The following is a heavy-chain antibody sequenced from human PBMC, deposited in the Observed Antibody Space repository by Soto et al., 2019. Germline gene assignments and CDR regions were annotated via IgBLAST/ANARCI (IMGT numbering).Heavy chain of an antibody. CDR1: GGSISTSRSY. Sequence: QLQLLESGPGLVKASETLSLTCSVSGGSISTSRSYWAWIRHPPGKVLEWLANIFYSGSTFYNPSLASRVSVSVDTSKNEFSLKLRSVTAADTAVYYCARQPTTGDTDLWFDPWGQGTLVTVSS. CDR3: ARQPTTGDTDLWFDP. J-gene: IGHJ5*02. V-gene: IGHV4-39*01. D-gene: IGHD2-21*01. CDR2: IFYSGST.